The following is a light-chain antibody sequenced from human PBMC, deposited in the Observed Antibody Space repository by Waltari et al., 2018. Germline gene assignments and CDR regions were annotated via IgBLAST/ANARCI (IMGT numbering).Light chain of an antibody. Sequence: HSALTQPASVSGSPGQSITISCTGTGSDIGAYTYVSWYQQYPGKAPKLILSDVSDRPSGISPRCSGSKSGNTASLSISGLRTDDEANYYCASFTRVNTVVFGGGTKVTVL. CDR3: ASFTRVNTVV. J-gene: IGLJ2*01. CDR2: DVS. CDR1: GSDIGAYTY. V-gene: IGLV2-14*03.